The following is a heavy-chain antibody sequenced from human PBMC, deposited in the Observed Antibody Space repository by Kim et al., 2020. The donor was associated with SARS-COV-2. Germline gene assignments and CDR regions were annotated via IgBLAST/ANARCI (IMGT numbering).Heavy chain of an antibody. J-gene: IGHJ4*02. Sequence: KGRFTISRDNSKNTLYLQMNSLRAEDTAVYYCAKEEYYYDSSGLGSFDYWGQGTLVTVSS. V-gene: IGHV3-23*01. D-gene: IGHD3-22*01. CDR3: AKEEYYYDSSGLGSFDY.